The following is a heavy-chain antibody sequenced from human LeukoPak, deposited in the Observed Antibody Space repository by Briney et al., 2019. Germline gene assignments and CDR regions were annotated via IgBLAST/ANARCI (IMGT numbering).Heavy chain of an antibody. J-gene: IGHJ4*02. D-gene: IGHD1-26*01. CDR3: ATDPYSGGRLGEFDF. CDR1: GYTLIELS. Sequence: ASVKVSCKVSGYTLIELSVHWVRQAPGKGLEWMGGFDPEDGETIYAQKFQGRVTMTEDTSTDTAHMELSSLKSEDTAVYYCATDPYSGGRLGEFDFWGQGTLVTVSP. V-gene: IGHV1-24*01. CDR2: FDPEDGET.